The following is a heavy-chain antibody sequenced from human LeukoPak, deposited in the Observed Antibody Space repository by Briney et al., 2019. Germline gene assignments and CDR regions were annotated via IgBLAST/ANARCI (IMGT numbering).Heavy chain of an antibody. CDR2: IYISGST. J-gene: IGHJ4*02. Sequence: PSETLSLTCTVSGGSISSYYWSWIRQPAGKGLEWIGRIYISGSTNYNPSLKSRVTMSVDASKNQFSLKLSSVAAADTAIYYCARTYSSGQGAYYWGQGILVTVSS. V-gene: IGHV4-4*07. CDR3: ARTYSSGQGAYY. D-gene: IGHD3-22*01. CDR1: GGSISSYY.